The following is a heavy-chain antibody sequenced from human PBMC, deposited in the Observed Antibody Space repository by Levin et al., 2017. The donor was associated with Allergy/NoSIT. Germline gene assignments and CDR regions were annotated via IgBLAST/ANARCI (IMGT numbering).Heavy chain of an antibody. Sequence: PGGSLRLSCAASGFTFSSYAMHWVRQAPGKGLEWVAVISYDGSNKYYADSVKGRFTISRDNSKNTLYLQMNSLRAEDTAVYYCANQNLLKKMGYYFDYWGQGTLVTVSS. D-gene: IGHD1-14*01. V-gene: IGHV3-30*18. CDR2: ISYDGSNK. CDR3: ANQNLLKKMGYYFDY. J-gene: IGHJ4*02. CDR1: GFTFSSYA.